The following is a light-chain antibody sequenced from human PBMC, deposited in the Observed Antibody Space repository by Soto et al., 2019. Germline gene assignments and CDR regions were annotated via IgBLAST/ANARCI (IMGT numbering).Light chain of an antibody. J-gene: IGKJ5*01. V-gene: IGKV3-20*01. CDR3: QQYGDSPIT. Sequence: EIVMTQSPATLSLSPGERATLSCRASQSVNSNLAWYQQKAGQAPRLLIYGASTRATGIPDRFSGSGSGTDFTLTISRLEPEDFAVYDCQQYGDSPITFGQGTRLEIK. CDR2: GAS. CDR1: QSVNSN.